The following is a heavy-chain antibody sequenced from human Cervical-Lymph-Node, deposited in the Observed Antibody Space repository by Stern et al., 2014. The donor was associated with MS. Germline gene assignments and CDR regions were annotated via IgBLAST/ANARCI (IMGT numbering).Heavy chain of an antibody. V-gene: IGHV1-69*17. Sequence: QMQLVQSGAEVKKPGSSVKVSCKASGGTFNTNAISWVRQGPGQGPEWMGAIIPRFGITNYAQKVQGRITISVHKSTGTAYMELSSLRSEDTAVYYCATERVYSGSYRFDYWGQGTLVTVSS. CDR1: GGTFNTNA. CDR2: IIPRFGIT. J-gene: IGHJ4*02. D-gene: IGHD1-26*01. CDR3: ATERVYSGSYRFDY.